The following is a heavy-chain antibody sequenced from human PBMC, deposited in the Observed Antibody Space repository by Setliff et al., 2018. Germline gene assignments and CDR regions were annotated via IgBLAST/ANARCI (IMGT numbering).Heavy chain of an antibody. CDR3: ARRWDFGYFDY. CDR1: GGTFSSYA. Sequence: ASVKVSCKASGGTFSSYAIRWVRQAPGQGLEWMGGIIPIFGTANYAQKFQGRVTITTDESTSTAYMELSSLRSEDTAVYYCARRWDFGYFDYWGQGTLVTVSS. D-gene: IGHD1-26*01. CDR2: IIPIFGTA. J-gene: IGHJ4*02. V-gene: IGHV1-69*05.